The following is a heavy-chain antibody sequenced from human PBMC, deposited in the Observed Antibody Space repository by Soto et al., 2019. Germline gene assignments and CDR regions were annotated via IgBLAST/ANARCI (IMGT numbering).Heavy chain of an antibody. CDR1: GGSISSYY. V-gene: IGHV4-59*01. CDR2: IYYSGST. D-gene: IGHD2-15*01. Sequence: SETLSLTCTVSGGSISSYYWSWIRQPPGKGLEWIGYIYYSGSTNYNPSLKSRVTISVDTSKNQFSLKLSSVTAADTAVYYCAGRYCSGGSCYLSPYYYYYMDVWGKGTTVTVSS. J-gene: IGHJ6*03. CDR3: AGRYCSGGSCYLSPYYYYYMDV.